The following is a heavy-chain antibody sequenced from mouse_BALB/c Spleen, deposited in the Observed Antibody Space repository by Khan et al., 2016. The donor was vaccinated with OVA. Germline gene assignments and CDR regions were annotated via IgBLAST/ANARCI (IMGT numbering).Heavy chain of an antibody. CDR1: GFSLTTYG. J-gene: IGHJ3*01. CDR2: IWSGGST. Sequence: VQLKQSGPGLVQPSQSLSITCTVSGFSLTTYGVHWVRQSPGKGLEWLGVIWSGGSTDYNAALISRLSISKDNSKSQAFFKMNSLQAKDTAIYYCSGSYYYAGVLAFWGQGTLVTVSA. D-gene: IGHD2-4*01. CDR3: SGSYYYAGVLAF. V-gene: IGHV2-2*02.